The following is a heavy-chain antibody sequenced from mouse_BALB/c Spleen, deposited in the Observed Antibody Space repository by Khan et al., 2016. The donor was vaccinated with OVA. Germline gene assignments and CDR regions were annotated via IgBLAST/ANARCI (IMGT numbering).Heavy chain of an antibody. CDR2: INPTSGYT. Sequence: QVQLLQSGAELAKPGASVKMSCKASGYTFTSYWMHWIKQRPGQGLEWIGYINPTSGYTDFHQNFKDKATLTADKSSSTAYMQLSSLPSDDSSVYYCARDRIDYWGQGTALTVSS. J-gene: IGHJ2*01. CDR1: GYTFTSYW. CDR3: ARDRIDY. V-gene: IGHV1-7*01.